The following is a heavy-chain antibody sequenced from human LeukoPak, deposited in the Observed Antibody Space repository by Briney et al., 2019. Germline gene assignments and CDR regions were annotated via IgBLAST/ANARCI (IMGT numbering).Heavy chain of an antibody. CDR1: GFTFSSYG. CDR3: AKVLLGYGSINDAFDI. J-gene: IGHJ3*02. CDR2: ISYDGSNK. D-gene: IGHD4-23*01. V-gene: IGHV3-30*18. Sequence: GGSLRLSCTGSGFTFSSYGMHWVRQAPGKGREWGAVISYDGSNKYYADSVKGRFTISRDNSKNTLYLQMNSLRAEDTAVYYCAKVLLGYGSINDAFDIWGQGTMVTVSS.